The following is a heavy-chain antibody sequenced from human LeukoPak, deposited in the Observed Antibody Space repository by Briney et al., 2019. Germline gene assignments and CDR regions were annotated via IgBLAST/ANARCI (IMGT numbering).Heavy chain of an antibody. V-gene: IGHV4-39*07. CDR3: ARDSTSDSSWYFDY. Sequence: PSETLSLTCTVSGGSISSSSYYWGWIRQPPGKGLEWIGSIYYSGSVNYNPSLKSRVAISVDKSKNQISLKLSSLTAADTAVYFCARDSTSDSSWYFDYWGQGTLVTVSS. CDR2: IYYSGSV. D-gene: IGHD6-13*01. CDR1: GGSISSSSYY. J-gene: IGHJ4*02.